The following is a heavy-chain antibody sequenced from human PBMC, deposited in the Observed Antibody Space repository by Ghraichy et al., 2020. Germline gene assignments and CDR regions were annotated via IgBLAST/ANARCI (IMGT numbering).Heavy chain of an antibody. D-gene: IGHD3-3*01. V-gene: IGHV4-4*02. CDR3: ARDFSITIFGVVIPDGMDV. CDR1: GGSISSSNW. J-gene: IGHJ6*02. CDR2: IYHSGST. Sequence: SETLSLTCAVSGGSISSSNWWSWVRQPPGKGLEWFAVIYHSGSTNYNPSLKSRATISVDKSKNQFSLKLSSVTAADTAVYYCARDFSITIFGVVIPDGMDVWGQGTTVTVSS.